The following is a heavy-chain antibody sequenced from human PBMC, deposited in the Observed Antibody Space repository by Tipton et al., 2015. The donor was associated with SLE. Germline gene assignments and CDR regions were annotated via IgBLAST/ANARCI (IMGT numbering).Heavy chain of an antibody. D-gene: IGHD3-16*01. V-gene: IGHV4-39*07. Sequence: TLSLTCTVSGVSISSTNSYWDWLRQPPGRGLEWIGTNYYAGSTYYSPSLKSRVTITLDTSKNHLSLKLSSVTAADTAVYYCARRDRWLRSPLYWGQGTLVTVSP. J-gene: IGHJ4*02. CDR1: GVSISSTNSY. CDR3: ARRDRWLRSPLY. CDR2: NYYAGST.